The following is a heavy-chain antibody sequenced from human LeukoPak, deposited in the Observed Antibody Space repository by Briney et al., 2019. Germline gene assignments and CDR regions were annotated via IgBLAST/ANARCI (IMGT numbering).Heavy chain of an antibody. CDR1: GFTFSSYA. CDR2: INSNGGST. D-gene: IGHD3-22*01. V-gene: IGHV3-64D*09. CDR3: VKCSSGYYIDPFDI. Sequence: GGSLILSCSASGFTFSSYAMHWVRQARGKGLEYVSAINSNGGSTYYADSVKGRFTISRDNSKNTLYLQMSSLRAEDTAVYYCVKCSSGYYIDPFDIWGQGTMVTVSS. J-gene: IGHJ3*02.